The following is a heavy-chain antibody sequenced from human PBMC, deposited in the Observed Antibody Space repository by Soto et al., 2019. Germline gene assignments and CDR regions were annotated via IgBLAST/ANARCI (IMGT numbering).Heavy chain of an antibody. D-gene: IGHD6-13*01. J-gene: IGHJ6*02. CDR1: GFSFSGYW. Sequence: EVQLVESGGGLVRPGGSLRLSCVASGFSFSGYWMTWVRQAPGKGLEWVANIKQDGREKYYVDSVKGRFTISRDNAKSSLYLQMNSPRAEDTALYYCARDLGVGAAGRGYYYYYGMDVWGQGTTVTVSS. CDR2: IKQDGREK. CDR3: ARDLGVGAAGRGYYYYYGMDV. V-gene: IGHV3-7*03.